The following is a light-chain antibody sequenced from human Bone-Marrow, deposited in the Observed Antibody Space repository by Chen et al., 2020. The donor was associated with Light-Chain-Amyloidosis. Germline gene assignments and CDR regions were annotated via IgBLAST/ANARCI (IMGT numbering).Light chain of an antibody. CDR3: QSADSSGTYEVI. CDR2: RDT. J-gene: IGLJ2*01. Sequence: SYELTQPPSVSVSPGQTGRITCSGDDLPTKYAYWYQQKPGQAPVLVIHRDTERPSGISERFSGSSSGTTATLPISGVQAEDEADYHCQSADSSGTYEVIFGGGTKLTVL. CDR1: DLPTKY. V-gene: IGLV3-25*03.